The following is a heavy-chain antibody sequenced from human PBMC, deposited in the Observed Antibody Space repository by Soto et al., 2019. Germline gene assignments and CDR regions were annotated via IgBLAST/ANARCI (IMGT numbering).Heavy chain of an antibody. J-gene: IGHJ3*01. CDR2: VSHSGNT. CDR3: ARTSYDILTGRLDAFDV. D-gene: IGHD3-9*01. V-gene: IGHV4-30-2*01. CDR1: GGSISNGGYS. Sequence: QLQLQESGSRLVKPSQTLPLTCAVSGGSISNGGYSWSWLRQPPGKGLEWIGFVSHSGNTYYNPSLRSRVIISIDKSRNHVSLGLKSVTAADTAIYYCARTSYDILTGRLDAFDVWGQGTMVTVSS.